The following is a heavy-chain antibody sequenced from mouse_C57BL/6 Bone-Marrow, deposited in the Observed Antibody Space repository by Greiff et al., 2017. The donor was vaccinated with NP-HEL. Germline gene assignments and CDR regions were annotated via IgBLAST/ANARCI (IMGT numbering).Heavy chain of an antibody. V-gene: IGHV1-80*01. CDR1: GSAFSNSW. J-gene: IGHJ3*01. CDR2: ISPRDGAT. Sequence: QVQLQQSGAELVKPGASVKISCNASGSAFSNSWMNWVTQRPGKGLEWIGQISPRDGATNYNGKFKDKATLTADKSSSTAYMQLSGLTYEDSAVYFCARGAYWGQGTLVTVSA. CDR3: ARGAY.